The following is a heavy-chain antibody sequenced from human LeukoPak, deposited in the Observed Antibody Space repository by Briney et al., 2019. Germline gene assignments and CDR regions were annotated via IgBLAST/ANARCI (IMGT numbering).Heavy chain of an antibody. CDR2: IYYSGST. CDR1: GGSISSYF. V-gene: IGHV4-59*01. J-gene: IGHJ6*02. Sequence: SETLPLTCTVSGGSISSYFWSWIRQPPGKGLEWFGHIYYSGSTNYNPSLKSRVTVSVDTSKNQFSLKLSSVTAADTAVYYCARGAGNYYFYGMDVWGQGTTVTVSS. CDR3: ARGAGNYYFYGMDV.